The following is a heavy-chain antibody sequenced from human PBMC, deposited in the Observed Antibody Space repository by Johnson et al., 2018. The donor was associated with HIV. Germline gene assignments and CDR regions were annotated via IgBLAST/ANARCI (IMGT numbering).Heavy chain of an antibody. CDR3: ARVSKYYDSIRGAFDI. V-gene: IGHV3-30*19. J-gene: IGHJ3*02. Sequence: QVQLVESGGGVVQPGRSLRLSCAASGFTFSTYGMHWVRQAPGKGLEWVAVISYDGSNKYYADSVKGRFTISRDNSKNTLYLQMNSLRAEDTAVYYWARVSKYYDSIRGAFDIWGQGTMVTVSS. D-gene: IGHD3-22*01. CDR1: GFTFSTYG. CDR2: ISYDGSNK.